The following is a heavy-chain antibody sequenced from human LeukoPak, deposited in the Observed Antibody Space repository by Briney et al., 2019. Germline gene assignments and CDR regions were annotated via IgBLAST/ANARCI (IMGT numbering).Heavy chain of an antibody. Sequence: GGSLRLSCTASGFTFSSYAMYWVRQAPGKGLEWVSGIGSGGSARYADSVKGRFTISRDNSQNTVYLQMNSLRAEDTAVYYCGKTTTGYSSGRNPAWPVDYWGQGTLVTVSS. CDR1: GFTFSSYA. D-gene: IGHD6-19*01. CDR3: GKTTTGYSSGRNPAWPVDY. J-gene: IGHJ4*02. CDR2: IGSGGSA. V-gene: IGHV3-23*01.